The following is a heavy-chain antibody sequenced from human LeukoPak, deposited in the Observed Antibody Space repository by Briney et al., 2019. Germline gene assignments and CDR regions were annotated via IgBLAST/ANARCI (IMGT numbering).Heavy chain of an antibody. CDR1: GFTFSSYS. D-gene: IGHD3-10*01. CDR2: ISWSSGSI. Sequence: GGSLRLSCAASGFTFSSYSMNWVRQAPGKGLEWVSGISWSSGSIGYGDSVKGRFTISRDNAKNSLYLQMNSLRVEDTAVYYCASADGSGSYFFDYWGQGTLVTVSS. CDR3: ASADGSGSYFFDY. J-gene: IGHJ4*02. V-gene: IGHV3-48*04.